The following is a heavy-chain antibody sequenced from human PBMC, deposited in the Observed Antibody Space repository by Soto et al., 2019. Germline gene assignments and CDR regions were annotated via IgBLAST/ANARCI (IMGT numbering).Heavy chain of an antibody. J-gene: IGHJ4*02. Sequence: SETLSLTCTVSGGSISNYYWNWIRQPPGRGLEWIGYVYDSGSTNYNPSLKSRVTISVDMSRTQFSLKLSTVTAADTAVYYCARSYYSGGTGFYHFEYWGQGALVTVSS. V-gene: IGHV4-59*01. CDR2: VYDSGST. CDR1: GGSISNYY. D-gene: IGHD3-22*01. CDR3: ARSYYSGGTGFYHFEY.